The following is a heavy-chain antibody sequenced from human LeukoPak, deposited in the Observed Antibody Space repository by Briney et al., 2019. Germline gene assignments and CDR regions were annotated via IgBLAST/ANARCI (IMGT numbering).Heavy chain of an antibody. CDR3: ARHPYYDFWSGYCSAFDI. V-gene: IGHV5-51*01. D-gene: IGHD3-3*01. CDR1: GYSFTSYW. CDR2: IYPGDSDT. Sequence: GESLKISCKGSGYSFTSYWIGWVRQMPGKGLEWMGIIYPGDSDTRYSPSFQGQVIISADKSISPAYLQWSSLKASDTAMYYCARHPYYDFWSGYCSAFDIWGQGTMVTVSS. J-gene: IGHJ3*02.